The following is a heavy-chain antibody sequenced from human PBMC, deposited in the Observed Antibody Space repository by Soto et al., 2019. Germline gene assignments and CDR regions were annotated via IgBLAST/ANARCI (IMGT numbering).Heavy chain of an antibody. CDR1: GFTFSGSA. J-gene: IGHJ4*02. Sequence: EVQLVESGGGLVQPGGSLKLSCAASGFTFSGSAMHWVRQASGKGLEWVGRIRSKANSYATAYAASVKGRFTISRDDSKNTAYLQMNSLKTEDTAVYYCTRHADPAQLFDWLLPEKYYFDYWGQGTLVTVSS. CDR3: TRHADPAQLFDWLLPEKYYFDY. V-gene: IGHV3-73*01. D-gene: IGHD3-9*01. CDR2: IRSKANSYAT.